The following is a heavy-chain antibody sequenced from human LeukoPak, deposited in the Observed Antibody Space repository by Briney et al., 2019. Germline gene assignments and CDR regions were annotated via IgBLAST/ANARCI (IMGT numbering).Heavy chain of an antibody. V-gene: IGHV1-18*01. CDR1: GYTFTSYG. J-gene: IGHJ4*02. D-gene: IGHD6-13*01. CDR2: ISAYNGNT. Sequence: GASVKVSCKASGYTFTSYGINWVRQAPGQGLEWMGWISAYNGNTNYAQKLQGRVTMTTDTSTSTAYMELRSLRSDDTAVYSCARGIWDIAAAGFDYWGQGTLVTVSS. CDR3: ARGIWDIAAAGFDY.